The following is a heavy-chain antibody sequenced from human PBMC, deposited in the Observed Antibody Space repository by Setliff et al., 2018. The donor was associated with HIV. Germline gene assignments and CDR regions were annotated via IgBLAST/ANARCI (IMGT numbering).Heavy chain of an antibody. CDR2: IIPSLTIA. CDR1: GDTFSTYA. Sequence: GASVKVSCKTSGDTFSTYAISWVRQAPGQGLEWMGGIIPSLTIANYEHKFQGRLTITADKSTTTVYMGLKSLKSEDTAVYYCARSGYKKGGWFEPAFYYHMDVWGKGTTVTVSS. D-gene: IGHD1-20*01. V-gene: IGHV1-69*10. CDR3: ARSGYKKGGWFEPAFYYHMDV. J-gene: IGHJ6*03.